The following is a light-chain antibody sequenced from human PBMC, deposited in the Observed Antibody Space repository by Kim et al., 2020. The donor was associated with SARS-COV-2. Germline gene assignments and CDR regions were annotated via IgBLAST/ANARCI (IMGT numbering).Light chain of an antibody. J-gene: IGKJ4*01. V-gene: IGKV1-9*01. CDR3: QQLNSPLT. Sequence: DIQLTQSPSFLSASVGDRVTITCRASQGISSYLAWYQQKPGNAPKLLIYAASTLQSGVPSRFSGSGSGTEFTLTINSLQPEDFATYYCQQLNSPLTFGGGTKVDIK. CDR1: QGISSY. CDR2: AAS.